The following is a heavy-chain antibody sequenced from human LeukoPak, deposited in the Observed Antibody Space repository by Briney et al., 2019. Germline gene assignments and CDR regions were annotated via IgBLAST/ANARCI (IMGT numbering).Heavy chain of an antibody. Sequence: PGGSLRLSCAVSGFIFNNYIMNWVRQAPGKGLEWVSSITGSGSFVYYADSVKGRFTISRDNAKNSLFLQMDSLRDEDTAVYYCARDLRSGGSLTSYYFDYWGQGTLVTVSS. CDR3: ARDLRSGGSLTSYYFDY. J-gene: IGHJ4*02. CDR2: ITGSGSFV. V-gene: IGHV3-21*01. CDR1: GFIFNNYI. D-gene: IGHD2-15*01.